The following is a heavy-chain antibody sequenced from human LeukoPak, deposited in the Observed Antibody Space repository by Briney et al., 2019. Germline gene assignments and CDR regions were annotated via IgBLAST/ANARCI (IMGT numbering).Heavy chain of an antibody. J-gene: IGHJ6*02. V-gene: IGHV3-74*01. CDR3: VRDYGAGDVVTGTPRYLYYGMDV. CDR2: INNDGSST. CDR1: GFTFSSYW. D-gene: IGHD2-21*02. Sequence: TGGSLRLSCAASGFTFSSYWMHWVRQGQGKGLVWVSHINNDGSSTSYADSVKGRFTISRDNAKNTLYLQMNSLRVEDTAVYYCVRDYGAGDVVTGTPRYLYYGMDVWGQGTTVTVSS.